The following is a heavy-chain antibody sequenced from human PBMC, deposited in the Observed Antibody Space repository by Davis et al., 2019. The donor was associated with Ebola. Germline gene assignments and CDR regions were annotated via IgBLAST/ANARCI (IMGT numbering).Heavy chain of an antibody. Sequence: GESLKISCAASGFTFSSYWMSWVRQAPGKGLEWVANIKQDGSEKYYVDSVKGRFTISRDNAKNSLYLQMNSLRAEDTAVNYCAIVRLFDWSFFDYWGQGTLVTASS. J-gene: IGHJ4*02. D-gene: IGHD3-9*01. CDR1: GFTFSSYW. CDR3: AIVRLFDWSFFDY. V-gene: IGHV3-7*01. CDR2: IKQDGSEK.